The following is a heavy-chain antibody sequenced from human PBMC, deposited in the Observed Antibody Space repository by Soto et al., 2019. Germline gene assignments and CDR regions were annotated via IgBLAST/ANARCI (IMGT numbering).Heavy chain of an antibody. J-gene: IGHJ6*03. CDR3: ARVGRVGDPDYYYYYMDV. CDR1: GFNLSTYS. V-gene: IGHV3-48*01. D-gene: IGHD3-10*01. CDR2: ISYSSSTI. Sequence: PGGSLRLSCAASGFNLSTYSMNWVRQAPGKGLEWISYISYSSSTIYYADSVKGRFTISRDNAKNSLYVQMSSLRAEDTAVYYFARVGRVGDPDYYYYYMDVWGKGTTVTVSS.